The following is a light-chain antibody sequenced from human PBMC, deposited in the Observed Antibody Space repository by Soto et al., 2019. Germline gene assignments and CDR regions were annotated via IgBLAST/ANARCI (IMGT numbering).Light chain of an antibody. J-gene: IGLJ3*02. CDR2: ANN. CDR1: GSNIGAGYD. V-gene: IGLV1-40*01. Sequence: QSVLTQPPSVSGAPGQRVTISCTGSGSNIGAGYDVHWYQQLPGTAPKLLIYANNNRPSGVPGRFSGSKSGTSASLAITGLQAEDEAEYYCQSYDSSLSTSGGVFGGGTKLTVL. CDR3: QSYDSSLSTSGGV.